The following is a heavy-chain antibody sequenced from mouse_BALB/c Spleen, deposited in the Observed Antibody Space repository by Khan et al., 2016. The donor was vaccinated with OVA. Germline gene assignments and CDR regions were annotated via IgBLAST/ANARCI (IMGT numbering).Heavy chain of an antibody. CDR2: INTYTGEP. CDR3: ARPPYCSCAVDN. D-gene: IGHD2-10*01. Sequence: QIQLVQSGPELKKPGETVKISCKASGHTFTNFGMNWVKQAPGKGLKWMGWINTYTGEPTYADDFNGRFAFSLEASASTAYLQINNLTNEDTATYVCARPPYCSCAVDNWGQGTSVTVSS. V-gene: IGHV9-3-1*01. CDR1: GHTFTNFG. J-gene: IGHJ4*01.